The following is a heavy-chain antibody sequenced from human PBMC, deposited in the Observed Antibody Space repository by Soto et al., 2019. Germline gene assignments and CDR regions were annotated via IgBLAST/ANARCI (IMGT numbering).Heavy chain of an antibody. V-gene: IGHV1-69*12. J-gene: IGHJ6*02. CDR2: IIPIFGTA. Sequence: QVQLVQSGAEVKKPGSSVKVSCKASGGTFSSYANSWVRQAPGQGLEWMGGIIPIFGTANYAQKFQGRVTITADESTSTAYMKLSSLRSEDTAVYYCASPPTTGNYYYYGMDVWGQGTTVTVSS. D-gene: IGHD4-17*01. CDR3: ASPPTTGNYYYYGMDV. CDR1: GGTFSSYA.